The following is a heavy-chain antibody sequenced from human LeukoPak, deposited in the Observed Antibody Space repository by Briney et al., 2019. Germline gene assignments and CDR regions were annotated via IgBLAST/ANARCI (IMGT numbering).Heavy chain of an antibody. CDR1: GYTFTGYY. V-gene: IGHV1-2*02. CDR3: ARATMIVVVTGALDY. Sequence: GASVKVSCKASGYTFTGYYMHWVRQAPGQGLEWMGWINPNSGGTNYAQKFQGRVTMTRDTSISTAYMELSRLRSDDTVVYYCARATMIVVVTGALDYWGQGTLVTVSS. CDR2: INPNSGGT. J-gene: IGHJ4*02. D-gene: IGHD3-22*01.